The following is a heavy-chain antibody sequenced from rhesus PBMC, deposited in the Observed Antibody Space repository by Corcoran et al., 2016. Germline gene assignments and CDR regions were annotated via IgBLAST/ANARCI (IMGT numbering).Heavy chain of an antibody. Sequence: QEQLVQSGAEVKKPGASVKVSCKASGYIFTSYVISWLRQAPGQGFEWMGGIHPGYGSTCYAQKFQGRVTITADMSTSTVCMELSSLGSEDMAVYYCAALSGSSGGYWGQGVLVTVSS. D-gene: IGHD4-29*01. CDR3: AALSGSSGGY. V-gene: IGHV1-70*01. J-gene: IGHJ4*01. CDR1: GYIFTSYV. CDR2: IHPGYGST.